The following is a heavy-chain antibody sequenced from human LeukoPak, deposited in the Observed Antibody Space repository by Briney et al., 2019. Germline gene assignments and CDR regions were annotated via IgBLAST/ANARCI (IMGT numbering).Heavy chain of an antibody. CDR3: VRDRDGGSFDY. D-gene: IGHD4-23*01. CDR1: GFAFNTYW. J-gene: IGHJ4*02. CDR2: IRGDGTNP. Sequence: GGSLRLSCAASGFAFNTYWMHWVRQVPGKGLVWVSRIRGDGTNPIYADSVKGRFTISRDNAKNSLYLQMNSLRAEDTAVYHCVRDRDGGSFDYWGQGTLVTVSS. V-gene: IGHV3-74*01.